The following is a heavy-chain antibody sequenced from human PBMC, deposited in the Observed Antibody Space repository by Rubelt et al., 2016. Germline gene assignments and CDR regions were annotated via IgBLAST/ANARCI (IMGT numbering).Heavy chain of an antibody. V-gene: IGHV3-48*04. CDR3: ARDGRGYNY. D-gene: IGHD5-18*01. CDR1: GFTLSSHS. J-gene: IGHJ4*02. Sequence: EVQLVESGGGLAQPGGSLRLSCAVSGFTLSSHSMNWVRQAPGRGLEWVSSISSTGRTIHYADSVTCRFTISRDNAKNSLYLHMNSLRAEDAAVYYCARDGRGYNYWGQGTLVTVSS. CDR2: ISSTGRTI.